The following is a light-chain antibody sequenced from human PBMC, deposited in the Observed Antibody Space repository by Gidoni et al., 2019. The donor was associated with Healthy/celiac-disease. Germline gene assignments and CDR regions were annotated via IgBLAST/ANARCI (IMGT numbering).Light chain of an antibody. CDR1: SSYVGGYNY. Sequence: QSALTQPASVSGSPGQSITISCTGTSSYVGGYNYVSWYQQHPGKAPKLMIYEVSNRPSGVSNRFSGSKSGNTASLTISRLQAEDEADYYCSSYTSSSTPYVFGTGTKVTVL. J-gene: IGLJ1*01. V-gene: IGLV2-14*01. CDR3: SSYTSSSTPYV. CDR2: EVS.